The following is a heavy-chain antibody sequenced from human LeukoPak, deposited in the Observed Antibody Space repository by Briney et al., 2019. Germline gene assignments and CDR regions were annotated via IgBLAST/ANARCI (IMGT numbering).Heavy chain of an antibody. Sequence: SETLSLTCTVSGGSISSYYWSWIRQPPGKGLEWIGYIYYSGSTNYNPSLKSRVTISVDTSKNQFSLKLSSVTAADTAVYYCASQRAVAAFDYWGQGTLVTVSS. CDR3: ASQRAVAAFDY. V-gene: IGHV4-59*01. D-gene: IGHD6-19*01. CDR1: GGSISSYY. CDR2: IYYSGST. J-gene: IGHJ4*02.